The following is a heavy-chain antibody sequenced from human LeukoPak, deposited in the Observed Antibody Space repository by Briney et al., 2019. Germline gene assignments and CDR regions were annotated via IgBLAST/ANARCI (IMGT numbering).Heavy chain of an antibody. CDR1: GFTFSSYG. D-gene: IGHD6-13*01. CDR2: LSHDGSEK. V-gene: IGHV3-30*18. CDR3: AKDYRRRWCLDY. J-gene: IGHJ4*02. Sequence: GGSLRLSCAASGFTFSSYGMHWLRQAPGKGLEWVAVLSHDGSEKYYADSVKGRFTISRDNSKNTLYLQMNSLRAEDTAVYYCAKDYRRRWCLDYWGKGNLVTVSS.